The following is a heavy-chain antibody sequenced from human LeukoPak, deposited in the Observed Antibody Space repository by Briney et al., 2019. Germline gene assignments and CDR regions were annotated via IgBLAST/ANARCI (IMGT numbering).Heavy chain of an antibody. CDR1: GFTFSSYA. D-gene: IGHD2-15*01. J-gene: IGHJ4*02. CDR2: ISYDGSKK. Sequence: GGSLRLSCAASGFTFSSYAMDWVRQAPGKGLEWVAVISYDGSKKEYVDSVKGRFTISRDNSQNTLYLQMNSLRVEDTAVYYCARVVDGGSCWYSPMEYWGQGTLVTVSS. CDR3: ARVVDGGSCWYSPMEY. V-gene: IGHV3-30-3*01.